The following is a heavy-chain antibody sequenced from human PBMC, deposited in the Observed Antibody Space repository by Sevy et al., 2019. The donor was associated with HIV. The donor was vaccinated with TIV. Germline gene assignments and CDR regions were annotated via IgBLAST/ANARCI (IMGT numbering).Heavy chain of an antibody. Sequence: GSMRLSCAASGFAFYDYSMSWIRQAPGKGLEWVATLSFGCGKINYADSVKGRFTISRDNSKNSFYLQMDNLRVEDTALYYCAREGCTRPHDYWGQGTRVTVSS. J-gene: IGHJ4*02. CDR2: LSFGCGKI. CDR1: GFAFYDYS. CDR3: AREGCTRPHDY. V-gene: IGHV3-23*01. D-gene: IGHD2-8*01.